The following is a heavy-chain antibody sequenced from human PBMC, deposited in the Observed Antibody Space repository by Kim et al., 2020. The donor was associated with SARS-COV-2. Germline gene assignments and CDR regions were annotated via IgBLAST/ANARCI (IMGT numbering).Heavy chain of an antibody. Sequence: SETLSLTCAVYGGSFSGYYWSWIRQPPGKGLEWIGEINHSGSTNYNPSLKSRVTISVDTSKNQFSLKLSSVTAADTAVYYCARGVVVVAATPPHDYYYYGMDVWGQGTTVTVSS. CDR2: INHSGST. J-gene: IGHJ6*02. V-gene: IGHV4-34*01. CDR3: ARGVVVVAATPPHDYYYYGMDV. D-gene: IGHD2-15*01. CDR1: GGSFSGYY.